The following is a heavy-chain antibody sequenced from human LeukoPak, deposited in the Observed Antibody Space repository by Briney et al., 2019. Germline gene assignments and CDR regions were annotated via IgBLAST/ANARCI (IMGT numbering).Heavy chain of an antibody. Sequence: SETLSLTCTVSGGSISSYYWTWIRQPPGKGLAWIGTIYHSGTTYYNPSLKSRVTISVDTSKNQFSLRLTSVTAADTAVYYCARVLGYGSGSCVDYWGQGTLVTVSS. CDR2: IYHSGTT. V-gene: IGHV4-59*04. CDR3: ARVLGYGSGSCVDY. J-gene: IGHJ4*02. CDR1: GGSISSYY. D-gene: IGHD3-10*01.